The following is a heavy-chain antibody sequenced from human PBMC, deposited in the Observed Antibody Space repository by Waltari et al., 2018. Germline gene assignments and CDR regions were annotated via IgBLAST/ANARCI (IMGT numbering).Heavy chain of an antibody. CDR3: TGDPDYYYYYGMDV. Sequence: EVQLVESGGGLIQPGRSLRLSCTASGFTFGDYAMSWVRQAPGKGLEWVGFIRSKTYGGTTEYAASVKGRFTISRDDFKNIAYLQMNTLKTEDTAVYYCTGDPDYYYYYGMDVWGQGTTVTVSS. CDR1: GFTFGDYA. V-gene: IGHV3-49*04. J-gene: IGHJ6*02. CDR2: IRSKTYGGTT.